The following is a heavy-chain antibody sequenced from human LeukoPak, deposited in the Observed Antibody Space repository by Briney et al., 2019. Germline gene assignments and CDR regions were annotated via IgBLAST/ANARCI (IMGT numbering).Heavy chain of an antibody. CDR3: ARESGFYGSGSRY. J-gene: IGHJ4*02. V-gene: IGHV1-8*01. CDR1: GYTFTSYD. Sequence: GASVKVSCNTSGYTFTSYDINWVRQTTGQGLEWMGWMNPNSGNTGYAQKFQGRVTMTRNPSISTAYMELSSLNSADTAVYYCARESGFYGSGSRYWGQGTLVTVSS. CDR2: MNPNSGNT. D-gene: IGHD3-10*01.